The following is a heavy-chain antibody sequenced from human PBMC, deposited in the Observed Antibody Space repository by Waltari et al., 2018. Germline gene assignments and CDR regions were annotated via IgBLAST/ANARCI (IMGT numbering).Heavy chain of an antibody. D-gene: IGHD6-13*01. Sequence: QLQLQESGPGLVKPSETLSLTCTVSGGSISSNSYYWSWTRQPPGKGLEWIGEINHSGSTNYNPSLKSRVTISVDTSKNQFSLKLSSVTAADTAVYYCARGLGMGCYFDYWGQGTLVTVSS. J-gene: IGHJ4*02. V-gene: IGHV4-39*07. CDR3: ARGLGMGCYFDY. CDR1: GGSISSNSYY. CDR2: INHSGST.